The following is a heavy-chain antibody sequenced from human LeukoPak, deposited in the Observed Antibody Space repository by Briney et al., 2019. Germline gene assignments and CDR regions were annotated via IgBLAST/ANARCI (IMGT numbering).Heavy chain of an antibody. CDR3: ARHSSVDYDSSGYCDY. CDR1: GYSFTSYW. J-gene: IGHJ4*02. CDR2: IYPGDSDT. D-gene: IGHD3-22*01. V-gene: IGHV5-51*01. Sequence: GESLKISCKGSGYSFTSYWIGWVRQVPGKGLEWMGIIYPGDSDTRYSPSFQGQVTISADKSISTAYLQWSSLKASDTAMYYCARHSSVDYDSSGYCDYWGQGTLVTVSS.